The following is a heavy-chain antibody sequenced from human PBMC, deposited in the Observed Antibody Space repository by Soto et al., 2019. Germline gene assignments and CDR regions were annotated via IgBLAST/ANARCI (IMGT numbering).Heavy chain of an antibody. CDR3: AKDSSSQTFYYYYGMDV. CDR1: GFTFDDYA. V-gene: IGHV3-9*01. Sequence: EVPLVESGGGLVQPGRSLRLSCAASGFTFDDYAMHWVRQAPGKGLEWVSGISWNSGSIGYADSVKGRFTISRDNAKNSLYLQMNSLRAEDTALYYCAKDSSSQTFYYYYGMDVWGQGTTVTVSS. J-gene: IGHJ6*02. CDR2: ISWNSGSI. D-gene: IGHD6-13*01.